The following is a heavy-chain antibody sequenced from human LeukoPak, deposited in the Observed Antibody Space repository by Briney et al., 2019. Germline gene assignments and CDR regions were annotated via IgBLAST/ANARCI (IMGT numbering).Heavy chain of an antibody. D-gene: IGHD1-1*01. Sequence: SVTASCKASGGTFSSYAISWVRQAPGQGLEWMGGIIPIFGTANYAQKFQGRVTITADESTSTAYMELSSLRSEDTAVYYCASRGLGTGRFLNPFDYWGQGTLVTVSS. CDR2: IIPIFGTA. CDR3: ASRGLGTGRFLNPFDY. CDR1: GGTFSSYA. J-gene: IGHJ4*02. V-gene: IGHV1-69*13.